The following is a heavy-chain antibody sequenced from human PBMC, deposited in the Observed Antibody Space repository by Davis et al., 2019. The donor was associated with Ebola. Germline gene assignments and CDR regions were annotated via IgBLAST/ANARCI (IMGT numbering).Heavy chain of an antibody. CDR2: IKQDGSEK. Sequence: GGSLRLSCAASGFTFSSYGMHWVRQAPGKGLEWVANIKQDGSEKYYVDSVKGRFTISRDNAKNSLYLRMNSLRAEDTAVYYYARDQEYYDSSGYFYYGMDVWGQGTTVTVSS. CDR1: GFTFSSYG. CDR3: ARDQEYYDSSGYFYYGMDV. V-gene: IGHV3-7*01. D-gene: IGHD3-22*01. J-gene: IGHJ6*02.